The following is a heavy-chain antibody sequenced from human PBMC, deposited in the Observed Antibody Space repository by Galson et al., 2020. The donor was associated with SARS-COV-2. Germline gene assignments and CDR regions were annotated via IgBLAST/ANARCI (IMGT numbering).Heavy chain of an antibody. CDR2: RGKKANSNTR. J-gene: IGHJ6*02. Sequence: GESLKISCAASGFTFSDHDMDWVRQAPGKGLEWVGRRGKKANSNTREYAASVKGRFSISRDDSKNAVDLQMNSLKAEDTAVYYCVRESYDGMDVWGQGTTVIVSS. CDR3: VRESYDGMDV. CDR1: GFTFSDHD. V-gene: IGHV3-72*01.